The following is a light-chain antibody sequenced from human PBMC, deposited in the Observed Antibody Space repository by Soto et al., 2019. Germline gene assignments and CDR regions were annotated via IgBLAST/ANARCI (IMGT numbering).Light chain of an antibody. V-gene: IGKV3-20*01. CDR3: QQYGSSPPT. CDR2: GAS. Sequence: IVLTQSPGTLSLSPGERTTLSCRASQSISRYLAWYQQKPGQGPRLLIYGASSRATGTPDRFSGSGSGTDFTLTINRREPEDFALYSCQQYGSSPPTFGQGTKVEIK. CDR1: QSISRY. J-gene: IGKJ1*01.